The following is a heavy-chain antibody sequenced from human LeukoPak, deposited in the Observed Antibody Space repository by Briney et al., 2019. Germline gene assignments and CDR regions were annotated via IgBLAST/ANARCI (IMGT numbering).Heavy chain of an antibody. CDR3: ASFSDCTNGVCYSKGTFDY. V-gene: IGHV4-34*01. Sequence: SETLSLTCAVYGGSFSGYYWRWIRQPPGKGLEWIGEINHSGSTNYNPSLKSRVTISVDTSKNQFSLKLSSVTAADTAVYYCASFSDCTNGVCYSKGTFDYWGQGTLVTVSS. J-gene: IGHJ4*02. D-gene: IGHD2-8*01. CDR2: INHSGST. CDR1: GGSFSGYY.